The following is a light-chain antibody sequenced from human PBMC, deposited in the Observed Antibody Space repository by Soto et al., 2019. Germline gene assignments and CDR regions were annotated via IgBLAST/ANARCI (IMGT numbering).Light chain of an antibody. CDR1: QSLVHSDGNTY. J-gene: IGKJ2*01. Sequence: DIVLTQTPLSSPVTLGQPASISCRSSQSLVHSDGNTYLSWFHQRPGQPPRLLIDKVSNRFSGVPDRCSGSGAGTDFTLKISRVEAEDVGIYCCMQAKQYRPYTFGQGTKLEIK. CDR2: KVS. V-gene: IGKV2-24*01. CDR3: MQAKQYRPYT.